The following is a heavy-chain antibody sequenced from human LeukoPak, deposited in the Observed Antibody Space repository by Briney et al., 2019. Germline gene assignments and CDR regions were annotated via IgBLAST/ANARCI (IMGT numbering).Heavy chain of an antibody. Sequence: SEALSLTCTVSGGSISNYYWSWIRQPPGKGLEYIGYIYKSGGTNYNPSLKSRVTISLDMSKNQFSLKLSSVTAADTAVYYCARISFQTRGYSGYDAYYFDYWGQGSLVTVSS. CDR3: ARISFQTRGYSGYDAYYFDY. CDR2: IYKSGGT. D-gene: IGHD5-12*01. V-gene: IGHV4-59*01. J-gene: IGHJ4*02. CDR1: GGSISNYY.